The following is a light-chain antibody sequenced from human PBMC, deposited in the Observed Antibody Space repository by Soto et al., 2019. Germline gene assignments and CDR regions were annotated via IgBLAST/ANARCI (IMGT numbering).Light chain of an antibody. CDR2: AAS. V-gene: IGKV1-9*01. CDR1: QGISSY. Sequence: DIQLTQSPSFLSASVGDRVTITCRVSQGISSYLAWYQQKPGKAPKLLIYAASTLQSGVPSRFSGSGSGTEFTLTISSLQPEDFATYYCQQLNSYPFGQGTKVEIK. J-gene: IGKJ1*01. CDR3: QQLNSYP.